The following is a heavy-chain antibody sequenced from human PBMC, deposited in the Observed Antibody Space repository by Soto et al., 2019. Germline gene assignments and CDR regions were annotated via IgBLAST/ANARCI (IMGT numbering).Heavy chain of an antibody. Sequence: SETLSLTCSVSSASMNSGGYYWSWIRQHPGKGLEWIGYIYSNGDTYYNPSLKSRVTISVDTSKNQFSLNLTSVTAADTAVYYCARRGGSSSGYYYYAFDVWGQGTTVTVS. CDR3: ARRGGSSSGYYYYAFDV. D-gene: IGHD6-6*01. CDR1: SASMNSGGYY. CDR2: IYSNGDT. J-gene: IGHJ6*02. V-gene: IGHV4-31*03.